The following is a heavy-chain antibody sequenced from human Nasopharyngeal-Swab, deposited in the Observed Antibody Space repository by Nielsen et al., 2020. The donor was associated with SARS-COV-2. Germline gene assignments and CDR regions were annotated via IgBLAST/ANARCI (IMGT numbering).Heavy chain of an antibody. D-gene: IGHD6-19*01. CDR1: GFTFSSYN. J-gene: IGHJ1*01. V-gene: IGHV3-48*01. Sequence: GESLKISCAASGFTFSSYNMSWVRQAPGKGLEWVSYISSSSSTIYYADSVKGRFTISRDNAKNSLYLQMNSLRAEDTAVYYCARPGIAVAGAAEYFQHWGQGTLVTVSS. CDR3: ARPGIAVAGAAEYFQH. CDR2: ISSSSSTI.